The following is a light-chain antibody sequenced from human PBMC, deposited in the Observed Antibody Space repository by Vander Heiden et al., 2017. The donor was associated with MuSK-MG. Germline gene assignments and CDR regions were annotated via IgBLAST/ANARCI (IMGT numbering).Light chain of an antibody. CDR3: SSYTSSSTRV. Sequence: QSALTQPASVSGSPAQSITISCTGTSSDVGGYNYVSWYQQHPGKAPKLMMYEVSNRPSGVSNRFSGSKSGNTASLTISGLQAEDEADYYCSSYTSSSTRVFGTGTKVTVL. CDR2: EVS. CDR1: SSDVGGYNY. J-gene: IGLJ1*01. V-gene: IGLV2-14*01.